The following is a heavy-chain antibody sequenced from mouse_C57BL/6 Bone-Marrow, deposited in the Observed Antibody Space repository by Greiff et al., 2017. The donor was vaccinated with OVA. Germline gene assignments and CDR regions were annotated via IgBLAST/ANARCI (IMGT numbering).Heavy chain of an antibody. J-gene: IGHJ3*01. Sequence: QVQLQQPGAELVKPGASVKLSCTASGYTFTSYWMHWVKQRPGRGLEWIGRIDPNSGCTKYNEKFKSKATLTVDKPSSTEYSQLSSLASEGSAVDCCAGRYCTSFAYWGQGTLVTVSA. CDR1: GYTFTSYW. CDR2: IDPNSGCT. CDR3: AGRYCTSFAY. V-gene: IGHV1-72*01.